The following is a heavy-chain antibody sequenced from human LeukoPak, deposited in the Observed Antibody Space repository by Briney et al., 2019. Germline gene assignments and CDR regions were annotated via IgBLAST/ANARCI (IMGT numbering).Heavy chain of an antibody. D-gene: IGHD3-22*01. CDR2: ISYSSSHI. Sequence: GGPLTLLCTVSGFLYRSYSMNWPRHARGKALEWLTSISYSSSHIYYAHPVKGRFTLSRDNDKNSLYLQMNCLRAEDTAVYYCARGAGATYYYDSSGYQKNNWFDPWGQGTLVTVSS. J-gene: IGHJ5*02. CDR1: GFLYRSYS. V-gene: IGHV3-21*01. CDR3: ARGAGATYYYDSSGYQKNNWFDP.